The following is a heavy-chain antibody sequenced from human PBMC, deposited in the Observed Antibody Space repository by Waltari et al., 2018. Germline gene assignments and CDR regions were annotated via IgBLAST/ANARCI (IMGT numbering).Heavy chain of an antibody. CDR2: ISYSGTT. J-gene: IGHJ5*02. CDR3: ARYYGNGEGWLDP. D-gene: IGHD3-3*01. V-gene: IGHV4-39*07. Sequence: QLQLQESGPGLVKPSETLSLTCTVSVGSITSGSYYRGWIRQPPGKGLESIGYISYSGTTYYTLSLKSRVTMSVDTSRDQYSLSLRSVAAADTAVYYCARYYGNGEGWLDPWGQGTLVTVSS. CDR1: VGSITSGSYY.